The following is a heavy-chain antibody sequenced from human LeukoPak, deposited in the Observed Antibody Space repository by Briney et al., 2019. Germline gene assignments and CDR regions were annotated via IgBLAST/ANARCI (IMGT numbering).Heavy chain of an antibody. D-gene: IGHD7-27*01. CDR3: ASRKLGNDY. V-gene: IGHV4-59*02. CDR2: IYHTGSA. Sequence: SETLSLTCTISGGSVSDYYWSWIRQSPGKGLEWIGYIYHTGSASYSPSLKSRVTISADTSQNQFSLKLSSVTAADTAVYYCASRKLGNDYWGQGTLVTVSS. J-gene: IGHJ4*02. CDR1: GGSVSDYY.